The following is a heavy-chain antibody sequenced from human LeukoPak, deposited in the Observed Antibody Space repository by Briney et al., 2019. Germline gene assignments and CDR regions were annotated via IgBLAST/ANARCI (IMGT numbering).Heavy chain of an antibody. CDR3: ARHPGIVVVVAATYGWFDP. V-gene: IGHV1-2*06. Sequence: GASVKVSCKASGYTFTGYYMHWVRQAPGQGLEWMGRINPNSGGTNYAQKFQGRVTMTRDTSISTAYMELSRLRSDDTAVYYCARHPGIVVVVAATYGWFDPWGQGTLVTVSS. D-gene: IGHD2-15*01. CDR2: INPNSGGT. J-gene: IGHJ5*02. CDR1: GYTFTGYY.